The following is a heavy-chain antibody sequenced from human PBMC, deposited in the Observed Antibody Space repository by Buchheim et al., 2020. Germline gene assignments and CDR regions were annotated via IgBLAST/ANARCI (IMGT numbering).Heavy chain of an antibody. CDR2: IYSGGST. J-gene: IGHJ4*02. CDR3: ASSHSYYYDSSGYFDY. D-gene: IGHD3-22*01. CDR1: GFTVSSNY. Sequence: EVQLVESGGGLVQPGGSLRLSCAASGFTVSSNYMSWVRQAPGKGLEWVSVIYSGGSTYYADSVKGRFTISRHNSKNPLYLQMNSLRAEDTAVYYCASSHSYYYDSSGYFDYWGQGTL. V-gene: IGHV3-53*04.